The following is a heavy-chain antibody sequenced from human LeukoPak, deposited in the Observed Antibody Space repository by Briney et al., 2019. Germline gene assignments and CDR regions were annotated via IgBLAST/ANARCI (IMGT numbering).Heavy chain of an antibody. Sequence: SETLSLTCAVSGGSISSGGYSWSWIRQPPGKGLEWIGYIYHSGSTYYNPSLKSRVTISVDTSKNQFPLKLSSVTAADTAVYYCARALPNYYYDSSYLSGFVYWGQGTLVTVSS. J-gene: IGHJ4*02. CDR2: IYHSGST. D-gene: IGHD3-22*01. V-gene: IGHV4-30-2*01. CDR1: GGSISSGGYS. CDR3: ARALPNYYYDSSYLSGFVY.